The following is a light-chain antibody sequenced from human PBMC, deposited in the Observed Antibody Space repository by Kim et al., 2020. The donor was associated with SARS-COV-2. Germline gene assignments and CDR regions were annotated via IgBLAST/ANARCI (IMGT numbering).Light chain of an antibody. CDR2: AAS. CDR3: QQYDNWPLT. CDR1: QSVSSN. V-gene: IGKV3-15*01. J-gene: IGKJ4*01. Sequence: VSPGEGATLSCRASQSVSSNLAWYRQTPGQAPRFLIYAASTRATGIPGRFSGSGSGTEFTLTISSLQSEDFAVYYCQQYDNWPLTFGGGTKVEIK.